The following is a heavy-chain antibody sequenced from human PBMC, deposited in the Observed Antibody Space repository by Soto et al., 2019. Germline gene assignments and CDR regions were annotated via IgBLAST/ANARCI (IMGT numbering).Heavy chain of an antibody. D-gene: IGHD3-16*01. CDR3: ARETAGGGGFDY. CDR2: ISGDTSRT. J-gene: IGHJ4*02. Sequence: EVQLLESGGGLVQRGGSLRLSCAASGFAFSNHAMAWFRQAPGKGLEWVSTISGDTSRTFYADSVRGRFTISRDSSKSTPYLQVASLTAEDTALYFGARETAGGGGFDYWGQGTLVIVSS. V-gene: IGHV3-23*01. CDR1: GFAFSNHA.